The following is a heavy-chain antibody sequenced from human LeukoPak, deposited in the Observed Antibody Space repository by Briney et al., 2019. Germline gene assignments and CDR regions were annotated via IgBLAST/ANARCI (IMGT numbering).Heavy chain of an antibody. V-gene: IGHV3-23*01. J-gene: IGHJ4*02. CDR3: AKGLRYCSGVTCYKDNY. Sequence: GGSLRLSCAASGFTFSSYAMSWVRQAPGKGLERVSTISGSGGSTYYADSVKGRFTLSRDNSKNTLYLQMNSLRAEDTAVYYCAKGLRYCSGVTCYKDNYWGQGTLVTVSS. CDR1: GFTFSSYA. CDR2: ISGSGGST. D-gene: IGHD2-15*01.